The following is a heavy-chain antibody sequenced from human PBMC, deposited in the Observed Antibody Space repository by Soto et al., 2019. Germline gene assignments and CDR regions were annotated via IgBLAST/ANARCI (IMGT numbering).Heavy chain of an antibody. CDR3: GRGLLWFGELFTHYYYMDV. Sequence: PSETLYLTCTVFGGSISSYYLSWIRQPPGKGLEWIGYIYYSGSTNYNPSLKSRVTISVDTSKNQFSLKLSSVTAADTAVYYCGRGLLWFGELFTHYYYMDVGVKGTTVTV. J-gene: IGHJ6*03. CDR1: GGSISSYY. V-gene: IGHV4-59*01. CDR2: IYYSGST. D-gene: IGHD3-10*01.